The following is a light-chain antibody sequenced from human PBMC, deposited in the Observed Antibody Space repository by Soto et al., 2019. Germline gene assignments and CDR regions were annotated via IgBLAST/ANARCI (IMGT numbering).Light chain of an antibody. CDR1: QTISNS. J-gene: IGKJ5*01. Sequence: DIQMTQSPSSLSASVGDTVTLTCRASQTISNSLHWYQQQPGKAPNLLIYHSSTLQGGAPPRFSGSGSGTEFTLTINSLQPDDFATYYCQQSDSIPITFGQGTRLEIK. CDR2: HSS. CDR3: QQSDSIPIT. V-gene: IGKV1-39*01.